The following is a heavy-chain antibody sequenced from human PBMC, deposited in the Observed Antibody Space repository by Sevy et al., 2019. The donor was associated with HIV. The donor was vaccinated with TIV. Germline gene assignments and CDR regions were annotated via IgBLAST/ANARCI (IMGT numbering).Heavy chain of an antibody. J-gene: IGHJ4*02. CDR3: TRGYYYDCSGYSDY. CDR1: GFTFGDYA. Sequence: GGSLRLSCTGSGFTFGDYAMSWFRQAPGMGLEWVGFIRSKDYGGATEYAASVKGRLTISRDDSKSIADLQMNSLKTEDTAVYYCTRGYYYDCSGYSDYWGQGTLVTVSS. CDR2: IRSKDYGGAT. D-gene: IGHD3-22*01. V-gene: IGHV3-49*03.